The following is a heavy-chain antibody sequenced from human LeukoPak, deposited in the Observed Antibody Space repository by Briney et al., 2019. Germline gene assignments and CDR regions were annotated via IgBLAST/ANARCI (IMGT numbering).Heavy chain of an antibody. J-gene: IGHJ6*03. Sequence: SETLSLTCAVYGGSFSGYYWSWIRQPPGKGLEWIGEINHSGSTNYNPSLKSRVTISVDTSKNQFSLKLSSVTAADTAVYYCARKARGITMVRGVIYYYYYMDVWGKGTTVTVSS. CDR2: INHSGST. CDR3: ARKARGITMVRGVIYYYYYMDV. V-gene: IGHV4-34*01. CDR1: GGSFSGYY. D-gene: IGHD3-10*01.